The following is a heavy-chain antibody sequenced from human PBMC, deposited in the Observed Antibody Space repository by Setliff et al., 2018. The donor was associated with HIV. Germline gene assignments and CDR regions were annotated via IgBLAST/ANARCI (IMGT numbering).Heavy chain of an antibody. J-gene: IGHJ4*02. V-gene: IGHV3-11*04. CDR1: GFSISDFW. D-gene: IGHD3-22*01. CDR2: ISSSGTTI. Sequence: PGGSLRLSCAASGFSISDFWMSWVRQAPGKGLEWVSYISSSGTTIYYADSVKGRFTISRDNAKNSLYLQMNSLRAEDTAVYYCARPNYYDSSGSFDYWGQGTLVTVSS. CDR3: ARPNYYDSSGSFDY.